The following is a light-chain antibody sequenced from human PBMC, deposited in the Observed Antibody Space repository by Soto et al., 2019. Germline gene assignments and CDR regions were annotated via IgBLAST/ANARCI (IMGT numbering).Light chain of an antibody. Sequence: EIVLTQSPASLSLSPVERATLSCRASQSVDSFLAWYQQKPGRTPRLLIYDTSNRATGIPARFSGSGSGTDFTLTISRLEPEDFAVYYCQVRTDWPPFKYTFGQGTKLEVK. CDR1: QSVDSF. CDR2: DTS. V-gene: IGKV3-11*01. CDR3: QVRTDWPPFKYT. J-gene: IGKJ2*01.